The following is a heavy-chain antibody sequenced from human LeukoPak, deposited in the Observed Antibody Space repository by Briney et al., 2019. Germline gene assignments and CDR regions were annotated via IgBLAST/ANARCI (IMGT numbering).Heavy chain of an antibody. CDR3: ATLAYDNSGSYYFDS. V-gene: IGHV4-38-2*02. D-gene: IGHD3-10*01. CDR2: IYHTGST. J-gene: IGHJ4*02. CDR1: GYSISGPYY. Sequence: SETLSLTCIVSGYSISGPYYWGWIRQTPGNGLEWIGTIYHTGSTYYGPTLKSRVSISVDTSKNQFSLKLTSVTAADTAIYYCATLAYDNSGSYYFDSWGQGTQVTVSS.